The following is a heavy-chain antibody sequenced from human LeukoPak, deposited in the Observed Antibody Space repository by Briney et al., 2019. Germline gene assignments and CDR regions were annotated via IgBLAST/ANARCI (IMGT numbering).Heavy chain of an antibody. V-gene: IGHV4-34*01. CDR2: INHSGST. D-gene: IGHD2-15*01. J-gene: IGHJ4*02. CDR3: ARDGVYCSGGSCYSEGLDY. CDR1: GGSFSGYY. Sequence: PSETLSLTCAVYGGSFSGYYWGWIRQPPGKGLEWIGEINHSGSTNYNPSLKSRVTISVDTSKNQFSLKLSSVTAADTAVYYCARDGVYCSGGSCYSEGLDYWGQGTLVTVSS.